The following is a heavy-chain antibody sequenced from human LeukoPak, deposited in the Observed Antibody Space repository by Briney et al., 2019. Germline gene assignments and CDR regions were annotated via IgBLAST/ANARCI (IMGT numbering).Heavy chain of an antibody. V-gene: IGHV4-61*01. Sequence: PSETLSLTCTVSGGSVSSGSYYWIWIRQPPGKGLEWIGYIYYSGSTNYNPFLKSRVTISVDTSRNQFSLKLSSVTAADTAVYYCARSFGSGSYFFDYWGQGTLVTVSS. CDR1: GGSVSSGSYY. J-gene: IGHJ4*02. D-gene: IGHD3-10*01. CDR2: IYYSGST. CDR3: ARSFGSGSYFFDY.